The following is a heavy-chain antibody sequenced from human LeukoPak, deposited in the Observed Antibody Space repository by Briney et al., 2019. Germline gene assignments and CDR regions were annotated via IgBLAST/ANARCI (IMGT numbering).Heavy chain of an antibody. D-gene: IGHD2-2*02. CDR3: AKDYSLYCSSASCYTPFDY. CDR2: VRYDGSNK. CDR1: GFTFSAYG. J-gene: IGHJ4*02. Sequence: PGGSLRLSCAASGFTFSAYGMHWVRQAPGKGLEWLAFVRYDGSNKYYADSVKGRFTISRDHSRNMLYLQMDSLRAEDTAFYYCAKDYSLYCSSASCYTPFDYWGQGALATVSS. V-gene: IGHV3-30*02.